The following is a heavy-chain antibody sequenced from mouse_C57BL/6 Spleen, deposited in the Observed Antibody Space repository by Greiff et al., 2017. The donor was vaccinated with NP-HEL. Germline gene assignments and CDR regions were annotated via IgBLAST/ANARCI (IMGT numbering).Heavy chain of an antibody. CDR1: GFTFSSYA. Sequence: EVKLVESGGGLVKPGGSLKLSCAASGFTFSSYAMSWVRQTPEKRLEWVATISDGGSYTYYPDNVKGRFTISRDNAKNNLYLQMSHLKSEDTAMYYGARDRSNYGLDCWGKGTTLTVSS. CDR3: ARDRSNYGLDC. V-gene: IGHV5-4*01. CDR2: ISDGGSYT. D-gene: IGHD2-5*01. J-gene: IGHJ2*01.